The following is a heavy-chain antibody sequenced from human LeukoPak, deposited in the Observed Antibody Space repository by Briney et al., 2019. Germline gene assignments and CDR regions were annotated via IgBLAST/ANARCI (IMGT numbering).Heavy chain of an antibody. CDR2: ISYDGSNK. J-gene: IGHJ4*02. V-gene: IGHV3-30*18. CDR3: AKFPIADHYDY. Sequence: GGSLRLSCAASGFTFSSYGMHWVRQAPGKGLEWEAVISYDGSNKYYADSVKGRFTISRDNSKNTLYLQMNSLRAEDTAVYYCAKFPIADHYDYWGQGTLVTVSS. CDR1: GFTFSSYG.